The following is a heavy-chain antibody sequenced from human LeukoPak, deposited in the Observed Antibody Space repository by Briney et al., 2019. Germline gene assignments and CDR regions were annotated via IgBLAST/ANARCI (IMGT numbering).Heavy chain of an antibody. D-gene: IGHD6-19*01. CDR2: INHSGST. CDR3: ARGRAVGF. V-gene: IGHV4-34*01. CDR1: GASFSDY. J-gene: IGHJ2*01. Sequence: SETLSLTCAVYGASFSDYWSWIRQPPGKGLEWIGEINHSGSTNYNPSLKSRVTISGDTSKNQFFLKLNSVTAADTAVYYCARGRAVGFWGRGTLVTVSS.